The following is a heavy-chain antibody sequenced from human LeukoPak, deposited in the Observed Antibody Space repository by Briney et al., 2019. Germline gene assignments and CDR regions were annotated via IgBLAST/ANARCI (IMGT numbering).Heavy chain of an antibody. J-gene: IGHJ6*03. CDR3: ARSTWGYYCYMDV. D-gene: IGHD3-16*01. V-gene: IGHV4-39*01. CDR2: IYYSGST. CDR1: GGSISSSSYY. Sequence: SETLSLTCTVSGGSISSSSYYWGWIRQPPGKGLEWIGSIYYSGSTYYNPSLKSRVTISVDTSKNQFSLKLSSVTAADTAVYYCARSTWGYYCYMDVWGKGTTVTVSS.